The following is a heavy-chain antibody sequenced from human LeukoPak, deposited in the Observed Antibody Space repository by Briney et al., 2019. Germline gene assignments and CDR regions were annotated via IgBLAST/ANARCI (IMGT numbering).Heavy chain of an antibody. CDR3: ARRAGGYSHPYDY. CDR1: GFTVSSNC. Sequence: GGSLRLSCAASGFTVSSNCMSWVRQAPGKGLEWVSLIYSDGTTYYADSVKGRVTISRDNSKNTLYLQMNSLRAEDTAVYYCARRAGGYSHPYDYWGQGTLVTVSS. D-gene: IGHD4-23*01. J-gene: IGHJ4*02. CDR2: IYSDGTT. V-gene: IGHV3-53*01.